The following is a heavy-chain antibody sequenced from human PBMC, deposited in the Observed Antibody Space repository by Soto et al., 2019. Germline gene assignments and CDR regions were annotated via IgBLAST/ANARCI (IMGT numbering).Heavy chain of an antibody. J-gene: IGHJ3*01. CDR1: GFTFSTHA. D-gene: IGHD6-6*01. CDR2: ISADGGIT. Sequence: GGSLRLSCAASGFTFSTHALAWVRQAPGRGLEWVSGISADGGITYYVDSVKGRFTISRDNSKNTLSLQMDSLRAEDTAVYYCVKGGRYSGSFNLDVWGQGTLVTVSS. CDR3: VKGGRYSGSFNLDV. V-gene: IGHV3-23*01.